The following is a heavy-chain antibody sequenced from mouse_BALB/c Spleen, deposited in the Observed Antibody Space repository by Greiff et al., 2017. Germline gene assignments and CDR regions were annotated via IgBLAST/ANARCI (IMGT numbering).Heavy chain of an antibody. V-gene: IGHV1S22*01. Sequence: LQQPGPELVRPGASVKLSCKASGYTFTSYWMHWVKQRHGQGLEWIGNIYPGSGSTNYDEKFKSKGTLTVDTSSSTAYMNLSSLTSEDSAVYYCTSGRATGYYYAMDYWGQGTSVTVSS. CDR3: TSGRATGYYYAMDY. J-gene: IGHJ4*01. D-gene: IGHD1-1*01. CDR1: GYTFTSYW. CDR2: IYPGSGST.